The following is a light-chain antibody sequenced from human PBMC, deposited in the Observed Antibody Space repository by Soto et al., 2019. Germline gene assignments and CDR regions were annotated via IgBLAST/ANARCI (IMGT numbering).Light chain of an antibody. Sequence: QSVLTQPPSVSGAPGQRVTISCTGSSSNIGAGYDVHWYQQLPGTAPKLLIYNNNQWPSGVPDRFSGSKSGTSASLAISGLQSEDEADYYCAAWDDSLNGPVFGGGTKLTVL. V-gene: IGLV1-44*01. CDR3: AAWDDSLNGPV. CDR2: NNN. J-gene: IGLJ3*02. CDR1: SSNIGAGYD.